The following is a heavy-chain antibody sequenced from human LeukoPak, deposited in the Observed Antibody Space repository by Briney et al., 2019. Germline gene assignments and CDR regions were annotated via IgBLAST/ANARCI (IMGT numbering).Heavy chain of an antibody. CDR1: GFTFSSYW. Sequence: GGSLRLSCAASGFTFSSYWMSWVRQAPGKGLEWVANIKQDGSEKYYVDSVKGRFTISRDNAKNSLYLQMNSLRAEDTAVYYCARVGVIGYYDILTGYLNRHTGYFGYWGQGTLVTVSS. CDR2: IKQDGSEK. CDR3: ARVGVIGYYDILTGYLNRHTGYFGY. J-gene: IGHJ4*02. V-gene: IGHV3-7*05. D-gene: IGHD3-9*01.